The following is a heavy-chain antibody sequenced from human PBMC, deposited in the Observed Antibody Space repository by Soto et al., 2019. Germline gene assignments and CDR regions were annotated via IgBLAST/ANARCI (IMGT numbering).Heavy chain of an antibody. J-gene: IGHJ6*03. CDR1: GFTFSSYG. V-gene: IGHV3-33*01. Sequence: QVQLVESGGGVVQPGRSLRLSCAASGFTFSSYGMHWVRQAPGKGLEWVAVIWYDGSNKYYADSVKGRFTISRDNSKNTLYLQMNSLRAEDTAVYYCARVREFWSTMDVWGKGTTVTVSS. D-gene: IGHD3-3*01. CDR2: IWYDGSNK. CDR3: ARVREFWSTMDV.